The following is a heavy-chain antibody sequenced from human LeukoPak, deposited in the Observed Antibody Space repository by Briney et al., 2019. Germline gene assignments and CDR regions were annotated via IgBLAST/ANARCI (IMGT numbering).Heavy chain of an antibody. CDR2: ISAYNGNT. CDR1: GYTFTTYG. Sequence: SVKVSCKASGYTFTTYGISWVRQAPGQGLEWMGWISAYNGNTNYAQKLQGRVTMTTDTSTKTAYMELRSLRSDDTAVYYCASGYCSGGSCYGLLDYWGQGTLVIVSS. D-gene: IGHD2-15*01. V-gene: IGHV1-18*01. J-gene: IGHJ4*02. CDR3: ASGYCSGGSCYGLLDY.